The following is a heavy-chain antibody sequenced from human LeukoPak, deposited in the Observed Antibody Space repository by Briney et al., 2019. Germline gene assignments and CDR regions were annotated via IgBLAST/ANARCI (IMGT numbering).Heavy chain of an antibody. CDR1: GGSFSGYY. CDR3: ARGPNDFWSGYYNWFDP. Sequence: SETLSLTCAVYGGSFSGYYWSWIRQPPGKGLEWIGEINHSGSTNYNPSLKRRVTISVDTSKNQFSLKLSSVTAADTAVYYCARGPNDFWSGYYNWFDPWGQGTLVTVSS. CDR2: INHSGST. J-gene: IGHJ5*02. D-gene: IGHD3-3*01. V-gene: IGHV4-34*01.